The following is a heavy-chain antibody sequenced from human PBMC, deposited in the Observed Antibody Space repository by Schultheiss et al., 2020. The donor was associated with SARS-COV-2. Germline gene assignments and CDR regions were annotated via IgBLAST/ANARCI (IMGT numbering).Heavy chain of an antibody. J-gene: IGHJ4*02. CDR2: IYSGGST. Sequence: GESLKISCAASGFTVSSNYMSWVRQAPGKGLEWVSVIYSGGSTYYADSVKGRFTISRDNSKNTLYLQMNSLRAEDTAVYYCATPPTGTGDYWGQGTLVTVSS. CDR1: GFTVSSNY. D-gene: IGHD1-1*01. V-gene: IGHV3-53*01. CDR3: ATPPTGTGDY.